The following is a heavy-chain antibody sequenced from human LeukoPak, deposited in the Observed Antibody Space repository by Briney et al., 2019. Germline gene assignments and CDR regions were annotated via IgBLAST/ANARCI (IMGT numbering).Heavy chain of an antibody. CDR2: IYYSGST. CDR1: GGSISSYY. CDR3: ARSTRDYVGDY. Sequence: SETLPLTCTVSGGSISSYYWSWIRQPPGKGLEWIGYIYYSGSTNYNPSLKSRVTISVDTSKNQFSLKLSSVTAADTAVYYCARSTRDYVGDYWGQGTLVTVSS. D-gene: IGHD4-17*01. V-gene: IGHV4-59*01. J-gene: IGHJ4*02.